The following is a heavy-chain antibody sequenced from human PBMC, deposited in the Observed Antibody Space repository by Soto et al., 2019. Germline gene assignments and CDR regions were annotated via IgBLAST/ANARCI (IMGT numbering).Heavy chain of an antibody. CDR3: VRQAGGASTPGDDY. Sequence: GPLVKVSCKAAGYTFDAFDMHWVRQATGQGLELVGWMNPDTGDTAYTQAFQGRVSMTRDTSITTAYMELSSLTSDDSAMYFCVRQAGGASTPGDDYWGQGTLVTVS. V-gene: IGHV1-8*01. CDR2: MNPDTGDT. CDR1: GYTFDAFD. J-gene: IGHJ4*02. D-gene: IGHD2-15*01.